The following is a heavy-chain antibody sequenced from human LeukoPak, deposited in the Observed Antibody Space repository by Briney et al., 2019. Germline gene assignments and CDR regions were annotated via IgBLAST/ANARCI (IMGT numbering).Heavy chain of an antibody. Sequence: GGSLRLSCAASGLIFNNYVTSWVRQAPGKGLEWVSAISANGRSTYYADSVKGRFTVSRDNSKNTLYLQMNRLRDGDTAVYYCAKDLYSSSSDYWGQGTLVTVSS. J-gene: IGHJ4*02. CDR1: GLIFNNYV. CDR2: ISANGRST. CDR3: AKDLYSSSSDY. V-gene: IGHV3-23*01. D-gene: IGHD6-6*01.